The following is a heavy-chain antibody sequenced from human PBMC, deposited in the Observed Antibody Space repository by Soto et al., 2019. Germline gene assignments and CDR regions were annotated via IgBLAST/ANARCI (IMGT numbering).Heavy chain of an antibody. Sequence: SETLSLTCSVSGASISNFYWSWIRQSAGKGLEWIGRLYTRGTTDYNPSLKSRVTMSIDTSKNRVSLSLTSVTAADTAVYYCARAVNDFWSGFSYYFDYWGQGALVTVSS. J-gene: IGHJ4*02. CDR1: GASISNFY. CDR3: ARAVNDFWSGFSYYFDY. CDR2: LYTRGTT. V-gene: IGHV4-4*07. D-gene: IGHD3-3*01.